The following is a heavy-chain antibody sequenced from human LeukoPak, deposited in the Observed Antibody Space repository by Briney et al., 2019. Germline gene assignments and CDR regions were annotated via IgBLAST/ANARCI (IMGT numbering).Heavy chain of an antibody. D-gene: IGHD2-8*02. J-gene: IGHJ6*02. CDR1: GYTFTSYY. CDR3: ARDPPLLSLAYYGMDV. V-gene: IGHV1-46*01. CDR2: INPSGGST. Sequence: ASVKVSCKASGYTFTSYYMHWVRQAPGQGLEWMGIINPSGGSTSYAQKFQGRVTMTRDTSTSTVYMELSSLRSEDTAVYYCARDPPLLSLAYYGMDVWGQGTTVTVSS.